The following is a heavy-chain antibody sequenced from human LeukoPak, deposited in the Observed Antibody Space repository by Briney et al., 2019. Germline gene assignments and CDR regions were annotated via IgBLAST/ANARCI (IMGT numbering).Heavy chain of an antibody. CDR1: GGSISSNNYY. Sequence: SETLSLTCTVSGGSISSNNYYWGWIRQPPGKGLEWIGSLYYSGSAYYNPSLKSRVTISVDASKNQFSLKLSSVTAADTAVYYCARRLGVLWFGESWFDPWGQGTLVTVSS. J-gene: IGHJ5*02. V-gene: IGHV4-39*01. CDR2: LYYSGSA. D-gene: IGHD3-10*01. CDR3: ARRLGVLWFGESWFDP.